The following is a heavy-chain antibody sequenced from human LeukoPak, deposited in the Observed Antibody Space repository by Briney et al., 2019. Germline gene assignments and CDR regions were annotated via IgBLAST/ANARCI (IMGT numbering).Heavy chain of an antibody. CDR2: ISTTGSTI. Sequence: SGGSLRLSCAASGFTFGGHEMNWVRQAPGKGLEWLSYISTTGSTIYYADSVKGRFTISRDNAKNSLYLQMNSLRAEDTAVYYCARADPYGDSTPDFWGEGTPVTVSS. V-gene: IGHV3-48*03. J-gene: IGHJ4*02. CDR1: GFTFGGHE. CDR3: ARADPYGDSTPDF. D-gene: IGHD4-17*01.